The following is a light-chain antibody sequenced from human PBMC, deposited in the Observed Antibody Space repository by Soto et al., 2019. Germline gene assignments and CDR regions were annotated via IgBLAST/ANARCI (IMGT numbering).Light chain of an antibody. Sequence: DIQMTQSSSSVSASVGDRVTITCRASQDIDSWLAWYQQTPGKAPKLLIFAASTLQSGVPSRFSGGGSGTDFTLTISSLQPEDFATYFCQQSYSTPRTFGQGTRLEIK. CDR3: QQSYSTPRT. CDR2: AAS. CDR1: QDIDSW. J-gene: IGKJ5*01. V-gene: IGKV1-12*01.